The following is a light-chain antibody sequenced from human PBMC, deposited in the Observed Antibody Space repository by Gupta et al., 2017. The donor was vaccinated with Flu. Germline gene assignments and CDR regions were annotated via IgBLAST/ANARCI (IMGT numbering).Light chain of an antibody. V-gene: IGLV2-18*01. CDR2: EVS. J-gene: IGLJ2*01. CDR1: SSDVGSYNR. Sequence: QSALTQPPSVSGSPGQSVTISCTATSSDVGSYNRVSWYQQPPGTAPKLMIYEVSNRPSGVPDRFSGSKSGNTASLTISGLQAEDEADYYCSLYTSSSTVAFGGGTKLTVL. CDR3: SLYTSSSTVA.